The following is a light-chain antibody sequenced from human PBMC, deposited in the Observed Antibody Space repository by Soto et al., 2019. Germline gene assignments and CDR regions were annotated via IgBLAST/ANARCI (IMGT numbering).Light chain of an antibody. V-gene: IGLV2-14*03. Sequence: QSALTQPASVSGSPGQSITISCTGTSSDVGGYNYVSWYQHHPGRAPKLMIYNAFDRPSGVSNRFSGSKSGTTASLTISGLQAEDEDDYYCSSYGASNTVVFGGGTKLTVL. J-gene: IGLJ2*01. CDR1: SSDVGGYNY. CDR2: NAF. CDR3: SSYGASNTVV.